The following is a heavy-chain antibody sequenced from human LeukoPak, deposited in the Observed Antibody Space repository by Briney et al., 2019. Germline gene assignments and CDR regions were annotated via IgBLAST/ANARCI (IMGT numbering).Heavy chain of an antibody. J-gene: IGHJ5*02. V-gene: IGHV6-1*01. CDR2: KYYRSRWYS. CDR3: VRDREPNWFDP. CDR1: LDTVSTNSAS. Sequence: SQTLSLTSAISLDTVSTNSASRHWIRHSPSRGLEWLGSKYYRSRWYSNYAPSVKSRININPDTSKNHFSVQLNSVTPEDTAVYYCVRDREPNWFDPWGQGTLVTVSS. D-gene: IGHD5-24*01.